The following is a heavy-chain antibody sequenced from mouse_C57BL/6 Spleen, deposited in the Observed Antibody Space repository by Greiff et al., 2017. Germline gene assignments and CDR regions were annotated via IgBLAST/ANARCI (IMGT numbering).Heavy chain of an antibody. V-gene: IGHV5-4*01. D-gene: IGHD2-2*01. Sequence: EVQGVESGGGLVKPGGSLKLSCAASGFTFSGYAMSWVRQTPGKRLEWVATISDGGSYTYYPDNVKGRFTISRDNAKNNLYLQMSHLKSEDTTMYYCAIRNEGDDRNYLDYWGQGTTLTVSS. CDR2: ISDGGSYT. J-gene: IGHJ2*01. CDR3: AIRNEGDDRNYLDY. CDR1: GFTFSGYA.